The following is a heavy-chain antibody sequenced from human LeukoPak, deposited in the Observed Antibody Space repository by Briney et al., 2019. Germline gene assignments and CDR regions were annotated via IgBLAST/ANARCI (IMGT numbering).Heavy chain of an antibody. CDR2: INHSGST. J-gene: IGHJ4*02. CDR3: ARHGGTYYYGSGTSGFDY. CDR1: GGSFSGYY. D-gene: IGHD3-10*01. V-gene: IGHV4-34*01. Sequence: PSETLSLTCAVYGGSFSGYYWSWIRQPPGKGLEWIGEINHSGSTNYNPSLKSRVTISVDTSKNQFSLKLNSVTAADTAVYYCARHGGTYYYGSGTSGFDYWGQGTLVTVSS.